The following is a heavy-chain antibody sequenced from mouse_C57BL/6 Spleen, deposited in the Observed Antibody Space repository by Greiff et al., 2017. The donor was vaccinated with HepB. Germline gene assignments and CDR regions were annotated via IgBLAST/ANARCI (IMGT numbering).Heavy chain of an antibody. CDR3: ARLKGGLHDGVYAMDY. CDR1: GYTFTSYW. Sequence: QVQLQQPGAELVKPGASVKMSCKASGYTFTSYWITWVKQRPGQGLEWIGDIYPGSGSTNYNEKFKSKATLTVDTSSSTAYMQLSSLTSEDSAVYYCARLKGGLHDGVYAMDYWGQGTSVTVSS. D-gene: IGHD1-3*01. V-gene: IGHV1-55*01. CDR2: IYPGSGST. J-gene: IGHJ4*01.